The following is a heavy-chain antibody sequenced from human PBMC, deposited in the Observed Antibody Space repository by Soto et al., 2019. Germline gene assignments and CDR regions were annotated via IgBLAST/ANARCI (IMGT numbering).Heavy chain of an antibody. CDR3: AKDPSTGSADY. CDR2: ISGGGFDT. D-gene: IGHD3-9*01. V-gene: IGHV3-23*01. J-gene: IGHJ4*02. Sequence: GXLRLSCAPSGFTFRDYAMSWVRQAPGKGLEWVSTISGGGFDTHYADSVKGRFTISRDNVKDTLYIQMNNLRVEDTAVYYCAKDPSTGSADYWGQGTLVTVYS. CDR1: GFTFRDYA.